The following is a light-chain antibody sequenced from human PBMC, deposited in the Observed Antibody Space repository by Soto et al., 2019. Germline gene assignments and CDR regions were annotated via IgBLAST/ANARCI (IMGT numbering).Light chain of an antibody. CDR1: QSVSSY. V-gene: IGKV3-11*01. CDR3: QQRSNWPRAT. Sequence: PGDRATLSCRASQSVSSYLAWYQQKPGQAPRLLIYDASNRATGIPARFSGSGSGTDFTLTISSLEPEDFAVYYCQQRSNWPRATFGQGTRLEIK. CDR2: DAS. J-gene: IGKJ5*01.